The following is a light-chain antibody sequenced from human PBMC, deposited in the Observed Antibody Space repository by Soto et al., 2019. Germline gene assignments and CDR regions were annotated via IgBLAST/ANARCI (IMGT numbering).Light chain of an antibody. Sequence: DIQLTQSPSFLSASVGDRVTITCRASQGISSYLAWYQQKPGKAPKLLIYAASILQSGVPSRFSGSGSGTEFTLTISSLQPEDFATYYCQQLNSYLPLTFGGGTKVEIK. CDR3: QQLNSYLPLT. CDR1: QGISSY. CDR2: AAS. V-gene: IGKV1-9*01. J-gene: IGKJ4*01.